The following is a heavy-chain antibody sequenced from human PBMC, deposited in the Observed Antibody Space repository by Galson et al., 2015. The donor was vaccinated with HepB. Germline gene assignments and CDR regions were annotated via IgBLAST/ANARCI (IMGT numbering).Heavy chain of an antibody. Sequence: SLRPSCAASGFTFRNYVMSWVRQAPGKGLEWVSTIGASGLSTNYADSVKGRFTISRDNSKNTLFLQMNSLRADDTAVYYCAKIERFESWGQGTLVAVSS. CDR3: AKIERFES. J-gene: IGHJ4*02. CDR1: GFTFRNYV. CDR2: IGASGLST. V-gene: IGHV3-23*01.